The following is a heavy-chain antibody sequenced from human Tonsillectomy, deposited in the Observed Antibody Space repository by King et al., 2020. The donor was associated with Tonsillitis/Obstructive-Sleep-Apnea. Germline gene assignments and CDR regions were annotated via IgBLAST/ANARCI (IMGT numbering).Heavy chain of an antibody. J-gene: IGHJ4*02. CDR3: GKAMVQGIIITSFDY. CDR2: ISGGGGST. V-gene: IGHV3-23*04. CDR1: GITFSSYA. Sequence: QLVQSGGGLVQPGGSLRLSCAASGITFSSYAMSWVRQAPGKGLEWVATISGGGGSTYYADSVKGRFTISRDNTKNTLDLQMKSLRAEDTAVYYCGKAMVQGIIITSFDYWGQGTLVTVSS. D-gene: IGHD3-10*01.